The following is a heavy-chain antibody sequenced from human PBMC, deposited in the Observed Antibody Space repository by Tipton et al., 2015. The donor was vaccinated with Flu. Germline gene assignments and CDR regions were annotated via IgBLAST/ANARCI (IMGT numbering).Heavy chain of an antibody. CDR1: GFTVSSNY. J-gene: IGHJ3*02. CDR2: IYSGGST. CDR3: ARVGWWLDDAFDI. V-gene: IGHV3-53*01. D-gene: IGHD2-15*01. Sequence: GSLRLSCAASGFTVSSNYMSWVRQAPGKGLEWVSVIYSGGSTYYADSVKGRFTISRDNSKNTLYLQMNSLRAEDTAVYYCARVGWWLDDAFDIWGQGTMVTVSS.